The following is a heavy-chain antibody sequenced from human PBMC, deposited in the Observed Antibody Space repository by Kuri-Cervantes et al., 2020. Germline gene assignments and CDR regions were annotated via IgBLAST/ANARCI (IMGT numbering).Heavy chain of an antibody. D-gene: IGHD3-10*01. J-gene: IGHJ4*02. Sequence: GGSLRLSCAASGFTFDDYAMHWVRQAPGKGLEWVSLISWDGGSTHYADSVKGRFTISRDSSKNSLYLQMNSLRAEDTAVYYCARVDYYGSGSYYPLDYWGQGTLVTVSS. CDR1: GFTFDDYA. CDR2: ISWDGGST. CDR3: ARVDYYGSGSYYPLDY. V-gene: IGHV3-43D*04.